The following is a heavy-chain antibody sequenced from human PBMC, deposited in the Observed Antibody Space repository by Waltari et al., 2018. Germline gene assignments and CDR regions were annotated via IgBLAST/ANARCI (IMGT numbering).Heavy chain of an antibody. CDR1: GYTFTSYY. J-gene: IGHJ4*02. CDR2: INLGGGGT. D-gene: IGHD3-10*01. CDR3: AREPPGACYFDY. V-gene: IGHV1-46*01. Sequence: QVQLVQSGGEVKKPGASVQVSCKASGYTFTSYYMHWVRQAPGQGREWMGMINLGGGGTNYAQKFQGRVTMTSDTSTSTFYLDLSSLRSEDTAVYYCAREPPGACYFDYWGQGTLVTVSS.